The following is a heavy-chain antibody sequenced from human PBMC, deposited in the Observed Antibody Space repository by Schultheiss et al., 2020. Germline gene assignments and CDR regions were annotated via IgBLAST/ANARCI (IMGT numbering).Heavy chain of an antibody. D-gene: IGHD2-8*01. J-gene: IGHJ4*02. CDR3: ARTNNGYYSDY. V-gene: IGHV4-61*05. Sequence: SETLSLTCTVSGGSISSSSYYWGWIRQPPGKGLEWIGYIYYTGSTNYNPSLKSRVTISVDTSKNQFSLKLSSVTAADTAVYYCARTNNGYYSDYWGQGTLVNVSS. CDR2: IYYTGST. CDR1: GGSISSSSYY.